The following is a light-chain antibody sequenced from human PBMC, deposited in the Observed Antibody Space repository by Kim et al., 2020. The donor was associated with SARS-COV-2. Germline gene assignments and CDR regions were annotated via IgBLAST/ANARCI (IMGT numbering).Light chain of an antibody. CDR1: QSVSSN. CDR3: QQYNNWPPGT. V-gene: IGKV3-15*01. J-gene: IGKJ5*01. Sequence: EIVMTQSPATLSVSPGARATLSCRASQSVSSNLAWYQQKPGQAPRLLIYGASTRATGIPARSSGSGSGTEFTLTISSLQSEDFAVYYWQQYNNWPPGTFGQGTRLEIK. CDR2: GAS.